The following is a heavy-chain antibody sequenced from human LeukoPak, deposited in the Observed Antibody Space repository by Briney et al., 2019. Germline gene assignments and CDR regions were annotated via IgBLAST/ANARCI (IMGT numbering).Heavy chain of an antibody. V-gene: IGHV3-7*01. CDR2: MNQDGSET. Sequence: PGRSLRLSCAVCGLIFRNYWMTWVRQAPGKGLESVANMNQDGSETYYVDSVKGRFTISRDNNKSPVFLHMSSLSAEDAGLYYCAKAGLLSRPYYYYSDVWGKGTAVTGSS. CDR3: AKAGLLSRPYYYYSDV. J-gene: IGHJ6*03. CDR1: GLIFRNYW. D-gene: IGHD2/OR15-2a*01.